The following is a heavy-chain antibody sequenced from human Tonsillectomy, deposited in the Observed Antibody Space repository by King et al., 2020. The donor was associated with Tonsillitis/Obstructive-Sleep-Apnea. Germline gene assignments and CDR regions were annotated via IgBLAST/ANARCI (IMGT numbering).Heavy chain of an antibody. V-gene: IGHV4-4*02. CDR1: GGSITSSNW. CDR3: ARGTKFRGYYRGWLDP. D-gene: IGHD1-26*01. CDR2: IYQTEGA. J-gene: IGHJ5*02. Sequence: QLQESGPGLVKPSGTLSLTCAVSGGSITSSNWWSWVRQPPGKGLEWIGEIYQTEGANYNPSLKSRVLMSVYKSKNQFSLKLTSVTAADTAVYYCARGTKFRGYYRGWLDPWGQGTLVTVSS.